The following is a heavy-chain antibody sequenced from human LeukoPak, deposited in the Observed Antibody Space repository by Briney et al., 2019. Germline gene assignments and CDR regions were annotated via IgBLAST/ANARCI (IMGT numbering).Heavy chain of an antibody. CDR3: AREQNYCSSTSCYIGSFDY. V-gene: IGHV4-31*03. CDR1: GGSISSGGYY. CDR2: IYYSGST. Sequence: HPSETLSLTCTVSGGSISSGGYYWSWIRQHPGKGLEWIGYIYYSGSTYYNPSLKSRVTISVDTSKNQFSLKLSSVTAADTAVYYCAREQNYCSSTSCYIGSFDYWGQGTLVTVSS. D-gene: IGHD2-2*02. J-gene: IGHJ4*02.